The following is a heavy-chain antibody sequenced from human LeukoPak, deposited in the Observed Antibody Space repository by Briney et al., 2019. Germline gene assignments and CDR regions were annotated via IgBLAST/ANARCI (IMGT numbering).Heavy chain of an antibody. CDR1: VYTFTSYG. D-gene: IGHD1-7*01. V-gene: IGHV1-18*01. J-gene: IGHJ4*02. CDR3: ARDRRTTTPDY. Sequence: GASVKVSCKASVYTFTSYGISWVRQAPGQGLEWMGWISAYNGNTNYAQRLQGRVTMTTDTSTSTAYMELRSLRSDDTAVYYCARDRRTTTPDYWGQGTLVTVSS. CDR2: ISAYNGNT.